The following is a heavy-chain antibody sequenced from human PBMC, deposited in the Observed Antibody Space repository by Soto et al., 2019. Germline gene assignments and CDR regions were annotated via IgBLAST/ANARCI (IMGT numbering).Heavy chain of an antibody. CDR3: ARGGLSLAAREDWLDL. V-gene: IGHV4-30-2*01. D-gene: IGHD6-6*01. Sequence: APETLSLTCAVPGGSISSGGYSWSWIRQPPGKGLEWIGYIYHSGSTYYNPSLKSRVTISVDRSKNQFSLKLSSVTAADTAVYYRARGGLSLAAREDWLDLWGQGTLVTVYS. J-gene: IGHJ5*02. CDR1: GGSISSGGYS. CDR2: IYHSGST.